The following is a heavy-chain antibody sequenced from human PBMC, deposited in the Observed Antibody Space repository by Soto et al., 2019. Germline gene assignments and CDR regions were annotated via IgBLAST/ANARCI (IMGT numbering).Heavy chain of an antibody. V-gene: IGHV2-5*02. CDR3: AHRHGDIGAFDM. Sequence: QITLKESGPTLVKPTQPLTLTCTFSGFSFSTGGVGVGWASQPPGKTLEWLALSYWDAHKRYSPYLKTRLTITKDTSKNQVVLTMTNVDPVDTATYYCAHRHGDIGAFDMWGQGTVVTVSS. J-gene: IGHJ3*02. CDR2: SYWDAHK. CDR1: GFSFSTGGVG.